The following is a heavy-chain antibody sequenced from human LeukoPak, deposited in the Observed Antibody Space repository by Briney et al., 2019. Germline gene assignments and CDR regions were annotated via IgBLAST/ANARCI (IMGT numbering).Heavy chain of an antibody. D-gene: IGHD2-15*01. V-gene: IGHV3-23*01. CDR3: AKPRRAATLDY. CDR2: ISGSGGST. J-gene: IGHJ4*02. CDR1: GFIFSSYA. Sequence: GGSLRLSCAASGFIFSSYAMSWVRQAPGKGLEWVSTISGSGGSTYYADSVKGRFTISRDNSKNTLYLRMNSLRVEDTAVYYCAKPRRAATLDYWGQGTLVTVSS.